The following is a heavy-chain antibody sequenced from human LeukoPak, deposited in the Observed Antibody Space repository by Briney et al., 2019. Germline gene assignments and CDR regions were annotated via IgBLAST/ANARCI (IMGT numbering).Heavy chain of an antibody. CDR2: ISSSSSYI. CDR3: AKVSRFATSGYPDY. CDR1: GFTFSSYS. V-gene: IGHV3-21*04. D-gene: IGHD3-22*01. Sequence: KAGGSLTLSCAASGFTFSSYSMNWVRQAPGKGLEWVSSISSSSSYIYYADSVKGRFTISRKNAKNSMYLQTNSLRGEDKAVYYCAKVSRFATSGYPDYWGQGTLVTLSS. J-gene: IGHJ4*02.